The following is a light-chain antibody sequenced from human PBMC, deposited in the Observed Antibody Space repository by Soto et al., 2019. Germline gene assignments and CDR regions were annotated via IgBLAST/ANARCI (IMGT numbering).Light chain of an antibody. J-gene: IGLJ1*01. CDR2: RNI. CDR3: AAWDAIMVGYV. CDR1: STNIGTNT. V-gene: IGLV1-44*01. Sequence: QSVLTQPPSASGTPGQRVTISCSGSSTNIGTNTVNWYQQLTATAPKVLIYRNIERPSGVSDRFSGSKSGTSASLAISGLQSEDEGDYYCAAWDAIMVGYVFGTGTKVTVL.